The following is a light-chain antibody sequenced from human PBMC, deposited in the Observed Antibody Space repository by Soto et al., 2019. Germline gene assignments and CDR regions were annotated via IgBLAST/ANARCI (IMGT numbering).Light chain of an antibody. CDR1: QGITNC. J-gene: IGKJ3*01. CDR3: QQHNTLPIT. CDR2: DAS. Sequence: DIQMTQSPSSLSASVGDRVTITCRASQGITNCLSWYHQKPGKAPQLLIYDASNLETGVPSRFSGSGSGTDFTFTINSLQPEDFATYYCQQHNTLPITFGPGTTVDI. V-gene: IGKV1-33*01.